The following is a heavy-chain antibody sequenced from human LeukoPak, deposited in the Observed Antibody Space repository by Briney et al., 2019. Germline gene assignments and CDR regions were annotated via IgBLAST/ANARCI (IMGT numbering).Heavy chain of an antibody. D-gene: IGHD3-3*01. Sequence: GASVKVSCKASGVTFSDYALNWERQAPGQGLEWMGVFIPILDTANSTQKFQGRLTITADKSTNTVYMELSSLRFDDTAVYFCAGIPVFGVVLHQEPVWGKGTTVTVSS. CDR3: AGIPVFGVVLHQEPV. CDR1: GVTFSDYA. CDR2: FIPILDTA. J-gene: IGHJ6*03. V-gene: IGHV1-69*10.